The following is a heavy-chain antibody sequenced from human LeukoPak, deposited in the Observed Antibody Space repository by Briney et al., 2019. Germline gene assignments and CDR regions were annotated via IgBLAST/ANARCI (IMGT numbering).Heavy chain of an antibody. V-gene: IGHV1-46*01. CDR2: INPSGGST. Sequence: GASVTVSCKASGYTFTSYYMHWVRQAPGQGLEWMGIINPSGGSTSYAQKFQGRVTMTRDMSTSTVYMELSSLRSEDTAVYYCARDTLPVTYDFWSGYDYWGQGTLVTVSS. J-gene: IGHJ4*02. D-gene: IGHD3-3*01. CDR3: ARDTLPVTYDFWSGYDY. CDR1: GYTFTSYY.